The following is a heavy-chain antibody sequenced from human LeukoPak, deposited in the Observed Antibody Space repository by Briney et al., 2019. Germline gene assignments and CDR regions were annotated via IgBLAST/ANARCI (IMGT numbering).Heavy chain of an antibody. V-gene: IGHV3-23*01. Sequence: GSLRLSCAASGFTFSSYAMSWVRQAPGKGLEWVSAISGSGGSTYYAGSVKGRFTISRDNSKNTLYLQMNSLRAEDTAVYYCSKIVELRNNDYWGQGTLVTVSS. D-gene: IGHD1-26*01. CDR3: SKIVELRNNDY. CDR2: ISGSGGST. CDR1: GFTFSSYA. J-gene: IGHJ4*02.